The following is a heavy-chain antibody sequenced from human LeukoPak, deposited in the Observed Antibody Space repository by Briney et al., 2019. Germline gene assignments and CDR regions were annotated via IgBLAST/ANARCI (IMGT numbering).Heavy chain of an antibody. Sequence: GGSLRLSCAASGFTFDEYAMHWVRQAPGEGLEWVSGISYGSDTIGYVDSVKGRFTISRDNAKNSLYLQMSSLRAEDTAVYYCTRVEETATTAAIIRKYSYYYYYMDVWGKGNTVTVSS. CDR2: ISYGSDTI. J-gene: IGHJ6*03. D-gene: IGHD4-11*01. V-gene: IGHV3-9*01. CDR3: TRVEETATTAAIIRKYSYYYYYMDV. CDR1: GFTFDEYA.